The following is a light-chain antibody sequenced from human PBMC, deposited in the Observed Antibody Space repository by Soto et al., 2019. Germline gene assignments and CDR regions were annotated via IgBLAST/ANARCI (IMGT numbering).Light chain of an antibody. CDR1: SSDVGGYNY. CDR2: EVS. CDR3: SSYTGSSTHIV. Sequence: QSALTQPASVSGSPGQSITISCTGTSSDVGGYNYVSWYQQHPGKAPKLMIYEVSYRPSGVSNRFSGSKSGNTASLTISGLQAEDEADYHCSSYTGSSTHIVFGGGTKLTVL. V-gene: IGLV2-14*01. J-gene: IGLJ2*01.